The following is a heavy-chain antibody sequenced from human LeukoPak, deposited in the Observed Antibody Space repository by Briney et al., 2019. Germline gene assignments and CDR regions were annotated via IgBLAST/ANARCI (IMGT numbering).Heavy chain of an antibody. CDR3: ATSNPGIALHYYYGMDV. D-gene: IGHD6-13*01. Sequence: ASVKVSCKVSGYTLTELSMHWVRQAPGKGLEWMGGFDPEDGETIYAQKFQGRVTMTEDTSTDTAYMELSSLRSEDTAVYYCATSNPGIALHYYYGMDVWGQGTTVTVSS. CDR2: FDPEDGET. CDR1: GYTLTELS. V-gene: IGHV1-24*01. J-gene: IGHJ6*02.